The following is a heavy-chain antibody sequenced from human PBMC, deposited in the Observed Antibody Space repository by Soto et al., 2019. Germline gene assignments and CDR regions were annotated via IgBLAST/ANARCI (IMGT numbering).Heavy chain of an antibody. V-gene: IGHV1-24*01. CDR1: GDSLTDLS. Sequence: VRLAQSGAEVKKPGASVRVSCQVSGDSLTDLSIHWVRQTPGKGLEWMGGVEPEDGKTVYAQKFQGRVTMTEDASTDTADMDLSSLRSDDTALYYCATVGSRGWDSSFDAWGQGTLVTVSS. D-gene: IGHD6-19*01. CDR3: ATVGSRGWDSSFDA. J-gene: IGHJ4*02. CDR2: VEPEDGKT.